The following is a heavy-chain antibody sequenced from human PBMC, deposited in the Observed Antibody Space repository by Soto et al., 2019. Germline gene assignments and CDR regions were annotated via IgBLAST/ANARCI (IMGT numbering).Heavy chain of an antibody. V-gene: IGHV4-59*02. CDR3: ARATVRAFDI. CDR2: IYYSGST. D-gene: IGHD1-1*01. CDR1: GVSVFSSYY. Sequence: SATLSLTCTVTGVSVFSSYYWGWIRQPPGKGLEWTGYIYYSGSTNYNPSLKSRVTISVDTSKNQFSLKLSSVTAADTAVYYCARATVRAFDIWGQGKTVT. J-gene: IGHJ3*02.